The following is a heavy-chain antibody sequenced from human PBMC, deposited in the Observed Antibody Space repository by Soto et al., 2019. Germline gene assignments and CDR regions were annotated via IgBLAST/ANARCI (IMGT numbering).Heavy chain of an antibody. CDR2: VRGDNGHT. CDR1: GYTFTTHG. D-gene: IGHD2-21*01. V-gene: IGHV1-18*01. J-gene: IGHJ5*02. CDR3: ARFLGYCGSGTFYREWFDP. Sequence: QVQLVQSGAEVKKPGASVKVSCKASGYTFTTHGISWVRQVPGQGLEWMGWVRGDNGHTNYAQGLQGRVTMTTDTFTNTAYMELRRLRYDDTAVFYCARFLGYCGSGTFYREWFDPWGQGAVVTVSS.